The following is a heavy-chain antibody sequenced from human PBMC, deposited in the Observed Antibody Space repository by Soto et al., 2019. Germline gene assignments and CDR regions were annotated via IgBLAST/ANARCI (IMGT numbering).Heavy chain of an antibody. Sequence: ASVKVSCKASGYTFTSYAMHWVRQAPGQRLEWMGWINAGNGNTKYSQKFQGRVTVTRDTSASTAYMELSSLRSEDTAVYYCARSGLVRYFQHWGQGTLVTVSS. V-gene: IGHV1-3*01. CDR2: INAGNGNT. CDR1: GYTFTSYA. D-gene: IGHD3-9*01. CDR3: ARSGLVRYFQH. J-gene: IGHJ1*01.